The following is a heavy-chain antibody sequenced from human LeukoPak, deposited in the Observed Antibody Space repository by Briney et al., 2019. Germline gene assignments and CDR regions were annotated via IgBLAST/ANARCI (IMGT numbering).Heavy chain of an antibody. CDR1: GFTFSSYA. V-gene: IGHV3-23*01. Sequence: GGSLRLSCAASGFTFSSYAMSWVRQAPGKGLEWGSAISGSGGSTYYADSVKGRFTIFRDNSKNTLYLQMNSLRAEDTAVYYCAKDKVAYCGGDCYSGSDYWGQGTLVTVSS. CDR3: AKDKVAYCGGDCYSGSDY. D-gene: IGHD2-21*02. J-gene: IGHJ4*02. CDR2: ISGSGGST.